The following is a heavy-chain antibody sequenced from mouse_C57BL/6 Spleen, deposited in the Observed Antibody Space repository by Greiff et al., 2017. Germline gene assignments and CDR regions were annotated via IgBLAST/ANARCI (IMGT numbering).Heavy chain of an antibody. D-gene: IGHD2-3*01. V-gene: IGHV3-6*01. CDR1: GYSITSGYY. CDR2: ISYDGSN. Sequence: EVQLVESGPGLVKPSQSLSLTCSVTGYSITSGYYWNWIRQFPGNKLEWMGYISYDGSNNYNPSLKNRISITRDTSKNQFFLQLNSLTTEDTATYYCATVYDGDPYYYAMDYWGQGTSVTVSS. J-gene: IGHJ4*01. CDR3: ATVYDGDPYYYAMDY.